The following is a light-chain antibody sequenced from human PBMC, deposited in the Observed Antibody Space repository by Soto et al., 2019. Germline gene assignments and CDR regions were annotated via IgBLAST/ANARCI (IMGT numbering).Light chain of an antibody. CDR2: GAS. V-gene: IGKV3-20*01. CDR1: QSVSSN. Sequence: EIVVTHSPSTLSLSPVERATLSCRASQSVSSNLAWYQQEPGQAPRLLIYGASNRATGIPDRFSGSGSGTDFTLTISRLEPEDFAVYYCQQYGSSGTFGQGTKVDIK. J-gene: IGKJ1*01. CDR3: QQYGSSGT.